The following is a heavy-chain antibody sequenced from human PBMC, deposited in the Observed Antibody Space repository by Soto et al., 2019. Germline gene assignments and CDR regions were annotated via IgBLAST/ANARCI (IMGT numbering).Heavy chain of an antibody. CDR3: VTDLNWQGH. J-gene: IGHJ4*02. CDR2: IKYDGSEE. CDR1: GFTFRSYA. Sequence: GXSLRLSCAASGFTFRSYAIGWVRQAPGKGLECVANIKYDGSEEYYVDSVKGRFTISRDNAKNSLYLQMNSLRDEDSAVYYCVTDLNWQGHWGQGTLVTVSS. V-gene: IGHV3-7*01.